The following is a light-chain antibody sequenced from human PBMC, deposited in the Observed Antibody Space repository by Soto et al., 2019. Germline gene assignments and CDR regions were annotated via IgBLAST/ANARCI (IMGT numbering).Light chain of an antibody. CDR3: QQYINWPPYT. CDR1: QSISSN. CDR2: GAS. Sequence: EILMTQSPATLSVSPGERATLSCRASQSISSNLAWYQQKPGQAPRLLISGASTRATGVPARFSGSGSGTEFTLTISSLQSEDLAVYYCQQYINWPPYTFGQGTKLEIK. V-gene: IGKV3-15*01. J-gene: IGKJ2*01.